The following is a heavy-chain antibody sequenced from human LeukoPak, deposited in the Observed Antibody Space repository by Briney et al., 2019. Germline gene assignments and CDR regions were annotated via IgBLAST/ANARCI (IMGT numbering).Heavy chain of an antibody. D-gene: IGHD5-24*01. CDR1: GFTFSNYA. J-gene: IGHJ4*02. CDR3: AKSGYNRFDY. CDR2: LSDSGVYT. V-gene: IGHV3-23*01. Sequence: PGGSLRLSCAASGFTFSNYAMTWVRQAPGKGLEWVSILSDSGVYTYYADSVKGRFTISRDNSKNTLYLQMNSLIAEDTAVYYCAKSGYNRFDYWGQGTRVTVSS.